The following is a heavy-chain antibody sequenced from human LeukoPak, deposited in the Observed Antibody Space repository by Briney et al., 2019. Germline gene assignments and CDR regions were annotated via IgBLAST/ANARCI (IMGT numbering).Heavy chain of an antibody. J-gene: IGHJ6*03. CDR2: ISAYNGNT. Sequence: ASVKVSCKASGYTFTSYGISWVRQAPGQGLEWMGWISAYNGNTNYAQKLQGRVTMTTDTSTSTAYMELRSLRSDDTAMYYCARYGRFDDTSGYYYYYYYMDVWGKGTTVTVSS. CDR1: GYTFTSYG. CDR3: ARYGRFDDTSGYYYYYYYMDV. V-gene: IGHV1-18*01. D-gene: IGHD3-22*01.